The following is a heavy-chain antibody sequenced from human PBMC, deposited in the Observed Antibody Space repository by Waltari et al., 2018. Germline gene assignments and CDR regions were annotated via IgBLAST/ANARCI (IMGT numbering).Heavy chain of an antibody. D-gene: IGHD6-13*01. CDR1: GGSFSGYY. J-gene: IGHJ6*02. CDR3: ARGLATYSSSWYSYYYYYGMDV. V-gene: IGHV4-34*01. Sequence: QVQLQQWGAGLLKPSETLSLTCAVYGGSFSGYYWSWIRQPPGKGLEWIGEINHSGSTNYNPSLKSGVTISVDTSKNQFSLKLSSVTAADTAVYYCARGLATYSSSWYSYYYYYGMDVWGQGTTVTVSS. CDR2: INHSGST.